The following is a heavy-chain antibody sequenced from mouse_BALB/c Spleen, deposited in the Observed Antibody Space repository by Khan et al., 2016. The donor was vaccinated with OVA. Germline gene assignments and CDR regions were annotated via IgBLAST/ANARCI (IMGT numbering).Heavy chain of an antibody. Sequence: VQLKESGPDLVKPGASVKISCKVSGYSFTAYYMHWVKESHGKTLECIGRVNPSNGDTTYNQKFRGKAILTVDKSSSTAYMELRSLTSEDSAVYYCVGRYEFRTYWGQGTMVTFSA. D-gene: IGHD2-12*01. V-gene: IGHV1-18*01. CDR1: GYSFTAYY. J-gene: IGHJ3*01. CDR2: VNPSNGDT. CDR3: VGRYEFRTY.